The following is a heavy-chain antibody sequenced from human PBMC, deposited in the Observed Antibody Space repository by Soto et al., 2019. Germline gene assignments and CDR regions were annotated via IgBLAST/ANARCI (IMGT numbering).Heavy chain of an antibody. CDR3: ARGRNIVVVPADYYFDY. Sequence: ASVKVSCKASGGTFSSYAISWVLQAPGQGLEWMGGIIPIFGTANYAQKFQGRVTITADKSTSTAYMELSSLRSEDTAVYYCARGRNIVVVPADYYFDYWGQGTLVTVSS. D-gene: IGHD2-2*01. CDR1: GGTFSSYA. V-gene: IGHV1-69*06. CDR2: IIPIFGTA. J-gene: IGHJ4*02.